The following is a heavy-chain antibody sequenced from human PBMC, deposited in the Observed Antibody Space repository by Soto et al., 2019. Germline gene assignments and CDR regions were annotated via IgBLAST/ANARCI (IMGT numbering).Heavy chain of an antibody. Sequence: SETLSLTCTVSGGSISSGDYYWSWIRQHPGKGLEWIGYIYYSGSTYYNPSLKSRVTISVDTSKNQFSLKLSSVTAADTAVYYCARHRIVGATAHYYYGMGVWGQGTTVTVSS. CDR3: ARHRIVGATAHYYYGMGV. CDR1: GGSISSGDYY. J-gene: IGHJ6*02. V-gene: IGHV4-31*03. D-gene: IGHD1-26*01. CDR2: IYYSGST.